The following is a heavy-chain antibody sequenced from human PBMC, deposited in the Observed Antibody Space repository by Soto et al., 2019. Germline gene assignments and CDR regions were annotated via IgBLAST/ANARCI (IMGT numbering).Heavy chain of an antibody. V-gene: IGHV3-30*18. CDR1: GFTFSSYG. CDR2: ISYDGSNK. D-gene: IGHD5-18*01. CDR3: AKDHTAMVLGFDY. J-gene: IGHJ4*02. Sequence: GGSLRLSCAASGFTFSSYGMHWVRQAPGKGLEWVAVISYDGSNKYYADSVKGRFTISRDNSKNTLYLQMNSLRAEDTAVYYCAKDHTAMVLGFDYWGQGTLVTVSS.